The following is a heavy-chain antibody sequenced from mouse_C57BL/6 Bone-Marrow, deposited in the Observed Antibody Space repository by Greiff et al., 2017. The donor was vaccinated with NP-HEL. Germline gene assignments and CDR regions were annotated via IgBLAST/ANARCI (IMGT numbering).Heavy chain of an antibody. CDR1: GFTFSSYA. V-gene: IGHV5-4*01. Sequence: VQLKESGGGLVKPGGSLKLSCAASGFTFSSYAMSWVRQTPEKRLEWVATISDGGSYTYYPDNVKGRFTISRDNAKNNLYLQMSHLKSEDTAMYYCARDYYGSSYLYFDYWGQGTTLTVSS. CDR3: ARDYYGSSYLYFDY. D-gene: IGHD1-1*01. CDR2: ISDGGSYT. J-gene: IGHJ2*01.